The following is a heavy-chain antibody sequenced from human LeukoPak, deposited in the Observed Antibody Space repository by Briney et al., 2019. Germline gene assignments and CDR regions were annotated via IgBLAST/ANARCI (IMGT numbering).Heavy chain of an antibody. CDR1: GFTFSRYG. J-gene: IGHJ4*02. V-gene: IGHV3-33*08. D-gene: IGHD1-26*01. CDR3: ARSLVGDALDY. Sequence: GGSLRLSCAASGFTFSRYGMHWVRQAPGKGLEWVAVIWYDGSNEYYADSVKGRSTIFRDNSKNTLHLQMNSLRAEDTAVYYCARSLVGDALDYWGQGTLVTVSS. CDR2: IWYDGSNE.